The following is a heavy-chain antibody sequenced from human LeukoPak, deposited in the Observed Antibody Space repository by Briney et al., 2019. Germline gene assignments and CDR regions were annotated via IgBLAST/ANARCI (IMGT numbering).Heavy chain of an antibody. Sequence: ASVTVSCKASGYTFTSYYMHWVRQAPGQGLEWMGIINPSGGSTSYAQKFQGRVTMTRDMSTSTVYMELSSLRSEDTAVYYCARAHTITNAFDIWGQGTMVTVSS. CDR3: ARAHTITNAFDI. CDR1: GYTFTSYY. J-gene: IGHJ3*02. D-gene: IGHD3-3*01. CDR2: INPSGGST. V-gene: IGHV1-46*01.